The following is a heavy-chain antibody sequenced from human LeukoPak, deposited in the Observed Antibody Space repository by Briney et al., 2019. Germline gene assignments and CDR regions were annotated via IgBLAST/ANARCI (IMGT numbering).Heavy chain of an antibody. CDR2: IFYSGST. D-gene: IGHD3-10*01. Sequence: PSETLSLTCTVSGGSISNYYWGWIRQPPGKGLEWIGNIFYSGSTYYSPSLKSRVTISLDTSRNQFSLKLNSVTAADTAVYYCAKSNGYGLVDIWGQGTMVTVSS. CDR3: AKSNGYGLVDI. V-gene: IGHV4-59*12. CDR1: GGSISNYY. J-gene: IGHJ3*02.